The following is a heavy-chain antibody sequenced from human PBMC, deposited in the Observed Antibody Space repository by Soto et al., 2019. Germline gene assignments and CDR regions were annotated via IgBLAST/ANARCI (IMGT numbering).Heavy chain of an antibody. Sequence: GGSLRLSCAASGFTFSSYGMHWVRQAPGKGLEWVAVIWYDGSNKYYADSVKGRFTISRDNSKNTLYLQMNGLRAEDTAVYYCAREGYSSSSAFDIWGQGTMVTVSS. CDR1: GFTFSSYG. D-gene: IGHD6-6*01. CDR2: IWYDGSNK. V-gene: IGHV3-33*01. J-gene: IGHJ3*02. CDR3: AREGYSSSSAFDI.